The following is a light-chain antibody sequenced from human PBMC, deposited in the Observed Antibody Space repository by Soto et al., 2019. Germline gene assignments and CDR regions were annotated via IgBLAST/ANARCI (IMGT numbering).Light chain of an antibody. V-gene: IGKV3-15*01. Sequence: EIVNTHSPATLSVSPGERATLSCRASQSVSSNFAWYQQKPGQAPRLLIYGASTRATGIPARFSGSGSGTEFTLSISSLQSEDFAVYSCQQYDNWPSTFGQGTKVDSK. CDR1: QSVSSN. CDR2: GAS. CDR3: QQYDNWPST. J-gene: IGKJ1*01.